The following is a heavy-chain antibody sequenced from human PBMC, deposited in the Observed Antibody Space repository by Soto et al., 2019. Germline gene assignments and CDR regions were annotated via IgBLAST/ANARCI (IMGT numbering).Heavy chain of an antibody. CDR2: IYWDDDK. CDR1: GFSLSTSGVG. CDR3: ARTTVWSGHYTPARDV. J-gene: IGHJ6*04. Sequence: QITLKESGPTLVKPTQTLTLTCTFSGFSLSTSGVGVGWIRQPPGKALEWLALIYWDDDKRYSPSLKSRLTITKDTSKNQVVLTMINMDPVDTATYYCARTTVWSGHYTPARDVWGKGTTVTVSS. D-gene: IGHD3-3*01. V-gene: IGHV2-5*02.